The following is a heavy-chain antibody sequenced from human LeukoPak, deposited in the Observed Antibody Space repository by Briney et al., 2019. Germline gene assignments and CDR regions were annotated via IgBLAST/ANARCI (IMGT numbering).Heavy chain of an antibody. CDR1: GGSISSSSYY. CDR2: IYYSGST. J-gene: IGHJ4*02. Sequence: PSETLSLTCTVSGGSISSSSYYWGWIRQPPGKGLEWIGSIYYSGSTYYNPSLKSRVTISVDTSKNQFSLRLSSVTAADTAVYYCARVDIVVVPSTTFDCWGQGTLVTVSS. D-gene: IGHD2-2*01. V-gene: IGHV4-39*01. CDR3: ARVDIVVVPSTTFDC.